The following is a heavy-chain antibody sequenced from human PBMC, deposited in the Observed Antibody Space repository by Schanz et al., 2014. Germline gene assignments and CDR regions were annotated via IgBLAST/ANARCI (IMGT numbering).Heavy chain of an antibody. CDR1: GFGFDDYA. D-gene: IGHD2-15*01. CDR2: ITTGGNT. V-gene: IGHV3-23*01. J-gene: IGHJ5*01. CDR3: SKDKQGSRSDDS. Sequence: EVQLLESGGGLVQPGESLRLSCAASGFGFDDYAMSWARQTPGKGLEWVSSITTGGNTYYRDSVKGRFIVSRDNSKNTLYLEMNRLRVDDTAVYYCSKDKQGSRSDDSWGQGTLVTVSS.